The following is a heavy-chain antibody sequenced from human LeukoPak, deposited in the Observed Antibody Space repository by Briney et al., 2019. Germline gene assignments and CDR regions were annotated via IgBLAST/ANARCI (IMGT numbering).Heavy chain of an antibody. J-gene: IGHJ4*02. V-gene: IGHV4-39*01. CDR2: IYYSGST. CDR1: GGSISSSSYY. Sequence: SETLSLTWTVSGGSISSSSYYWGWIRQPPGKGLEWIGSIYYSGSTYYNPSLKSRVTISVDTSKNQFSLKLSSVTAADTAVYYCATSGSYLGDYFDYWGQGTLVTVSS. CDR3: ATSGSYLGDYFDY. D-gene: IGHD1-26*01.